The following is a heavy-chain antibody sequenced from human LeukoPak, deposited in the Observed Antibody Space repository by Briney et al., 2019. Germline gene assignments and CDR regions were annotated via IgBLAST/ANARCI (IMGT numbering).Heavy chain of an antibody. CDR1: NASISGYF. J-gene: IGHJ4*02. Sequence: SETLSLTCTVSNASISGYFWSWIRQPPGKGLEWIGYIYYTGSTNYNPSLKSRVTISVDTSTNHFSLELSSVTAADTAVYFCARHSEGGGWSRADFDYWGQGTLVIVSS. CDR2: IYYTGST. CDR3: ARHSEGGGWSRADFDY. D-gene: IGHD6-19*01. V-gene: IGHV4-59*08.